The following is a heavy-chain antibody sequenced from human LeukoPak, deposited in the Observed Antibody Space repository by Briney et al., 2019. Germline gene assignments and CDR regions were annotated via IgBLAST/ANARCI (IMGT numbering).Heavy chain of an antibody. CDR1: GGSISSSSYY. CDR3: ARGASGSDI. CDR2: IYYSGST. V-gene: IGHV4-61*01. Sequence: SETLSLTCTVSGGSISSSSYYWSWIRQPPGKGLEWIGYIYYSGSTNYNPSLKSRVTISVDTSKNQFSLKLSSVTAADTAVYYCARGASGSDIWGQGTMVTVSS. J-gene: IGHJ3*02. D-gene: IGHD3-10*01.